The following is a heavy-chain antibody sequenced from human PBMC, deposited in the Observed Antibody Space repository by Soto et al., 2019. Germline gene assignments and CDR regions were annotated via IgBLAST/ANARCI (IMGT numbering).Heavy chain of an antibody. CDR3: RGVRSSVLTGEIDS. Sequence: EVQLLESGGGLVQPGGSLRLSCAASGFTFSTFAMTWVRQAPGKGLEWVSTISGSGGRTFYADSLKGRFTISRDNSKNTLYLQMSSLRADDTAVYYCRGVRSSVLTGEIDSWGQGTLVTVSS. CDR2: ISGSGGRT. V-gene: IGHV3-23*01. J-gene: IGHJ4*02. CDR1: GFTFSTFA. D-gene: IGHD7-27*01.